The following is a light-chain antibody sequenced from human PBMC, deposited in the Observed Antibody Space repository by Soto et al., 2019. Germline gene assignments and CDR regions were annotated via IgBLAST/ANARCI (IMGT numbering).Light chain of an antibody. Sequence: EIVMTQSPAPLSVSPGERATLSCRASQSVSSNLAWYQQKPGQAPRLLIYGASTRATGIPARFSGSGSGTEFTLTISSPQSEDFAVYYCQQYNNWPPTFGQGTKVDIK. CDR1: QSVSSN. CDR3: QQYNNWPPT. V-gene: IGKV3-15*01. J-gene: IGKJ1*01. CDR2: GAS.